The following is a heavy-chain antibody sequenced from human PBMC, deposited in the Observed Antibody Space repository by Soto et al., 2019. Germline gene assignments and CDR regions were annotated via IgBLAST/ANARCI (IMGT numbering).Heavy chain of an antibody. V-gene: IGHV1-69*02. J-gene: IGHJ4*02. CDR3: AMEYCSSTSCYRDY. CDR2: IIPILGIA. D-gene: IGHD2-2*02. CDR1: AGTFSSYT. Sequence: SVKGSCKASAGTFSSYTISWVRQAPGQGLEWMGRIIPILGIANYAQKFQGRVTITADKSTSTAYMELSSLRSEDTAVYYCAMEYCSSTSCYRDYWGQGTLVTVSS.